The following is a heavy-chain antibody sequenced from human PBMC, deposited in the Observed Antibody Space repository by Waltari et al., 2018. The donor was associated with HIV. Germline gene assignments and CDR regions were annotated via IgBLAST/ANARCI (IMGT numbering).Heavy chain of an antibody. V-gene: IGHV4-38-2*02. CDR3: ARDWGLSTGPFDF. D-gene: IGHD2-21*01. J-gene: IGHJ4*02. CDR2: IYHNGQP. Sequence: QVQLRESGPRLVQILETLSLSCSVSGSSLVYGYSWAWIRKSPDRGIEWIATIYHNGQPDYNPPFGGRVTTSVDISRNRFSLKMTSMRATDTALYFCARDWGLSTGPFDFWGQGIHVTVSS. CDR1: GSSLVYGYS.